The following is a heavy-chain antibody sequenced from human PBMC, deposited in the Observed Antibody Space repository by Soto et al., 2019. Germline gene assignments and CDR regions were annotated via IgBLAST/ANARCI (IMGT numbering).Heavy chain of an antibody. CDR3: AAVGAWGVLTVYYPSYYGIDV. CDR2: IVVGSGNT. CDR1: GFTFTSSA. V-gene: IGHV1-58*02. D-gene: IGHD3-9*01. J-gene: IGHJ6*02. Sequence: ASVKVSCKASGFTFTSSAMQWVRQARGQRLEGIGWIVVGSGNTNYAQKFQERVTITRDMSTSTAYMELSSLRSEDTAVYYCAAVGAWGVLTVYYPSYYGIDVWGQGTTVTVSS.